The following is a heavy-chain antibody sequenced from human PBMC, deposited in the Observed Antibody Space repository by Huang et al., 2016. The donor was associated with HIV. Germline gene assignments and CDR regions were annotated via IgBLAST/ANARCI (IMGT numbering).Heavy chain of an antibody. J-gene: IGHJ4*02. CDR2: IKLDGSER. CDR3: ARGFQAKPGDY. CDR1: GFTFRSYW. Sequence: EVHLVESGGGLVRPGRSLRLSCAASGFTFRSYWMNWVRQAPGRGLEWVANIKLDGSERFYVDSGRGRFTISRDNANNSVSLQLNSLKAEDTGVYYCARGFQAKPGDYWGQGTLVTVSS. V-gene: IGHV3-7*01.